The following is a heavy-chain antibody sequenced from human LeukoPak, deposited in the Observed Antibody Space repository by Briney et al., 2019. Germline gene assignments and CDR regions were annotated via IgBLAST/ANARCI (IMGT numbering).Heavy chain of an antibody. D-gene: IGHD1-1*01. V-gene: IGHV3-53*01. CDR3: ARAGPTGTNDAFDI. J-gene: IGHJ3*02. CDR1: GFTVSRNY. CDR2: IYRGGST. Sequence: GGSLRLSCAASGFTVSRNYMTWVRQAPGKGLEWVSVIYRGGSTYYADSVKGRFTISRDNSKNTLYLQMNNLRAEDTAVYYCARAGPTGTNDAFDIWGQGTMVTVSS.